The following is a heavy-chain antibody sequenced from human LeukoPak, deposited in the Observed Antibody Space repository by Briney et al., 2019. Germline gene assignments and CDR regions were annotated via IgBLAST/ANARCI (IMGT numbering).Heavy chain of an antibody. D-gene: IGHD2-2*01. Sequence: SETLSLTCTVSGASISSSGYYWGWIRQPPGKGLEWIGSIYYSGSTYYNPSLKSRVTISVDTSRSQFSLKLNSVTAADTAVYYCARGYCSSTICFQYFHHWGQGTLVTVSS. J-gene: IGHJ1*01. CDR3: ARGYCSSTICFQYFHH. V-gene: IGHV4-39*07. CDR1: GASISSSGYY. CDR2: IYYSGST.